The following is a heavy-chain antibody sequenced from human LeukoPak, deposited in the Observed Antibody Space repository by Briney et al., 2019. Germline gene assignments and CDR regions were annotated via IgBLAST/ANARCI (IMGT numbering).Heavy chain of an antibody. D-gene: IGHD3-9*01. CDR1: GFTLSYYA. CDR3: AKDQVSDILTGYSVGRWFDP. CDR2: IRSGDGST. Sequence: GGSLRLSCAGSGFTLSYYAMTWVRQAPGKGLEWVSSIRSGDGSTYYADSVKGRFTISRDNSKNTLYLQMNSLRAEDTAVYYCAKDQVSDILTGYSVGRWFDPWGQGTLVTVSS. J-gene: IGHJ5*02. V-gene: IGHV3-23*01.